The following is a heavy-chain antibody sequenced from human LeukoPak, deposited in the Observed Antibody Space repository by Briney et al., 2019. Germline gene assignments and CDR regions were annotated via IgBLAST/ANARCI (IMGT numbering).Heavy chain of an antibody. CDR2: IIPIFGTA. CDR1: GGTFSSYA. J-gene: IGHJ4*02. CDR3: ARGLGIAADDPYYFDY. Sequence: SVKVSCKASGGTFSSYAISWVRQAPGQGGEWMGGIIPIFGTANYAQKFQGRVTITADGSTGTAYMELSSLRSEDTAVYYCARGLGIAADDPYYFDYWGQGTLVTVSS. V-gene: IGHV1-69*01. D-gene: IGHD6-13*01.